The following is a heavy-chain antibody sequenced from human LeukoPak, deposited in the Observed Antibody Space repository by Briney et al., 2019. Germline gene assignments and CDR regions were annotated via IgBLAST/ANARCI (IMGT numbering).Heavy chain of an antibody. CDR3: ARDAYYYIF. D-gene: IGHD3-10*01. V-gene: IGHV4-4*07. CDR2: IYTSGST. J-gene: IGHJ4*02. CDR1: GYSISSGYY. Sequence: SETLSLTCAVSGYSISSGYYWSWIRQPAGKGLEWIGRIYTSGSTNYNPSLKSRVTMSVDTSKNQFSLKLSSVTAADTAVYYCARDAYYYIFWGQGTLVTVSS.